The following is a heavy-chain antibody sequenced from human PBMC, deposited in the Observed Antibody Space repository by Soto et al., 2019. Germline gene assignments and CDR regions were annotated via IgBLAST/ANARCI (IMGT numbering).Heavy chain of an antibody. D-gene: IGHD3-16*02. CDR1: GGSFSIYT. CDR3: ELCPFYVWGSYLTRYFDY. CDR2: IIPILGIA. V-gene: IGHV1-69*02. Sequence: SVKVSCKASGGSFSIYTISCVRQAPGQRLEWMGRIIPILGIANYAQKLQGRVKITADESTGTAFKELSSLRSEETAVYYCELCPFYVWGSYLTRYFDYWGEGTLVTVSS. J-gene: IGHJ4*02.